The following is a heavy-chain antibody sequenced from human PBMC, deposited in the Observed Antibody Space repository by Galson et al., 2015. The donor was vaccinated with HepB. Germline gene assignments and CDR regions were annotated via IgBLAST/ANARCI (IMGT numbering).Heavy chain of an antibody. CDR2: ISYDGSNK. CDR1: GFTFSSYG. V-gene: IGHV3-30*18. D-gene: IGHD4-17*01. Sequence: SLRLSCAASGFTFSSYGMHWVRQAPGKGLEWVAVISYDGSNKYYADSVKGRFTISRDNSKNTLYLQMNSLRAEDTAVYYCAKLPPGTVPDYWGQGTLVTVSS. CDR3: AKLPPGTVPDY. J-gene: IGHJ4*02.